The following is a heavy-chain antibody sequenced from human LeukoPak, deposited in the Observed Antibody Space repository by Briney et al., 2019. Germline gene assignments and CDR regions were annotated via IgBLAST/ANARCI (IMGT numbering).Heavy chain of an antibody. CDR3: AKGSSGWYSAFDI. J-gene: IGHJ3*02. V-gene: IGHV4-59*01. CDR1: GGSITGYY. CDR2: IYYTGST. D-gene: IGHD6-19*01. Sequence: SETLSLTCAVSGGSITGYYWSWLRQTPGKGLEWIGYIYYTGSTNYNSSLRSRVTISIDTSRNRFSLKLNSVTAADTAVYYCAKGSSGWYSAFDIWGQGTMVTVSS.